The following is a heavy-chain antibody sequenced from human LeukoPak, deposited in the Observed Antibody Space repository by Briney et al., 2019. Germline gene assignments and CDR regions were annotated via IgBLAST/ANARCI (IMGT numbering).Heavy chain of an antibody. J-gene: IGHJ2*01. D-gene: IGHD6-13*01. Sequence: GGSLRLSCAASGFNFNDYFMTWIRQAPGKGLEWISYITTSEDYTNYADSVRGRFTVSRDNTKNSLYLQMNSLRDEDTAVYYCARRAGAAAAALRHFDLWGRGTLVSVSS. CDR1: GFNFNDYF. V-gene: IGHV3-11*06. CDR2: ITTSEDYT. CDR3: ARRAGAAAAALRHFDL.